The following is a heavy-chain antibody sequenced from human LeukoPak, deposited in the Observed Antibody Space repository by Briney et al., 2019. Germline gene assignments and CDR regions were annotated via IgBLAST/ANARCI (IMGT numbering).Heavy chain of an antibody. CDR1: GGSFSGYY. Sequence: SETLSLTCAVYGGSFSGYYWSWIRQPAGKGLEWIGRIYTSGSTNYNPSLKSRVTMSVDTSKNQFSLKLSSVTAADTAVYYCARDRCSSTSCYTRPGWYFDLWGRGTLVTVSS. D-gene: IGHD2-2*02. V-gene: IGHV4-4*07. CDR2: IYTSGST. CDR3: ARDRCSSTSCYTRPGWYFDL. J-gene: IGHJ2*01.